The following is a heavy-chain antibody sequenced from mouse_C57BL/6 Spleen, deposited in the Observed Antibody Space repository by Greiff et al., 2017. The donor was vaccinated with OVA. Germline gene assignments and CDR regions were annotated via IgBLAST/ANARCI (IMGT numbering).Heavy chain of an antibody. Sequence: QVQLQQPGAELVMPGASVKLSCKASGYTFTSYWMHWVKQRPGQGLEWIGEIDPSDSYTNYNQKFKGKSTLTVDKSSSTAYMQLSSLTSEDSAVYYCARDDDYDVRFAYWGKGTLVTVSA. CDR2: IDPSDSYT. CDR3: ARDDDYDVRFAY. V-gene: IGHV1-69*01. J-gene: IGHJ3*01. CDR1: GYTFTSYW. D-gene: IGHD2-4*01.